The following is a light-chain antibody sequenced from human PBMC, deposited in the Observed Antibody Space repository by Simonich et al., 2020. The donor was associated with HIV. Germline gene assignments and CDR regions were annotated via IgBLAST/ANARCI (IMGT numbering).Light chain of an antibody. CDR2: EGS. CDR3: MQGIHLPYT. CDR1: QSLLHTDGKTY. V-gene: IGKV2-29*03. J-gene: IGKJ2*01. Sequence: IMMTQTPLSLSVTPGQPASIFCKSSQSLLHTDGKTYLYWYVQKPGQSPQLLIYEGSNRVSGVPERFRGSGSGTNFTLKIRRVEAEDVGVYYCMQGIHLPYTFGQGTKLEIK.